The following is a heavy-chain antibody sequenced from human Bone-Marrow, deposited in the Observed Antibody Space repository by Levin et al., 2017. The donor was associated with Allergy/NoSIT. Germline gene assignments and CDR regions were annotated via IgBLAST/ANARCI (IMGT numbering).Heavy chain of an antibody. J-gene: IGHJ4*02. Sequence: GGSLRLSCKASGYSFTTYAITWVRQAPGQGLEWMGWNFPFNGNTNYAQKFQGRVTMTTDTSTNNAYMELKSLRSADTAMYYCVRSHCSSTNCLSQFDSWGRGTLVTVSS. CDR1: GYSFTTYA. CDR2: NFPFNGNT. D-gene: IGHD2-2*01. CDR3: VRSHCSSTNCLSQFDS. V-gene: IGHV1-18*01.